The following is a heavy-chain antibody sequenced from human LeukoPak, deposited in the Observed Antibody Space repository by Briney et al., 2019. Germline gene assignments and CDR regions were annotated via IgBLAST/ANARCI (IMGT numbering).Heavy chain of an antibody. J-gene: IGHJ3*02. CDR3: AXXXXXXXXXSTAPTNAFDI. CDR1: GGSISSYY. CDR2: IYYSGST. V-gene: IGHV4-59*01. Sequence: SETLSLTCTVSGGSISSYYWSWIRQPPGKGLEWIGYIYYSGSTNYNPSLKSRVTISVDTSKNQFSLKLTSFTAADTAAYYRAXXXXXXXXXSTAPTNAFDIWGQGTMVTVSS.